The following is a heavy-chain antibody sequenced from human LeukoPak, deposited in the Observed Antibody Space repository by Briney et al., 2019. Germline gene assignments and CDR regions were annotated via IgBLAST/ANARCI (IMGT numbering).Heavy chain of an antibody. CDR1: GFTVSSNY. D-gene: IGHD6-13*01. Sequence: PGGSLRLSCAASGFTVSSNYMSWVRQAPGKGLEWVSAISGSGGSTYYADSVKGRFTISRDNSKNTLYLQMNSLRAEDTAVYYCAKDSGRRSSSCVDCWGQGTLVTVSS. V-gene: IGHV3-23*01. CDR3: AKDSGRRSSSCVDC. CDR2: ISGSGGST. J-gene: IGHJ4*02.